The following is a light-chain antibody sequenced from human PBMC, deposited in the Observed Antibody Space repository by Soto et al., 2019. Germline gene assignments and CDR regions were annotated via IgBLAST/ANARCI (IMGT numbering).Light chain of an antibody. J-gene: IGLJ2*01. CDR1: SRDVGGYNY. CDR2: EVS. V-gene: IGLV2-14*01. CDR3: SSYISSSTFVV. Sequence: QSALTQPASVSGSPGQSITISCTGTSRDVGGYNYVSWHQQHPGKAPKVIITEVSNRPSGVSNRFSGSKSGNTASLTISGLQAEDEADYYCSSYISSSTFVVFGGGTKVTVL.